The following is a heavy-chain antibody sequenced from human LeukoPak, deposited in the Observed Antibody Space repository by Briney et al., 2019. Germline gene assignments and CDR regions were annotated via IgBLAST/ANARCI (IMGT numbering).Heavy chain of an antibody. CDR3: AKGSTAFGSSWYGKAYYYMDV. Sequence: AGGSLRLSCAASGFTFSPYAMSWVRLAPGKGLEWVSGISGSGAGTYYADSVKGRFTISRDNSKNTLDLQMNSLRAGDTAVYYCAKGSTAFGSSWYGKAYYYMDVWGKGTTVTVSS. D-gene: IGHD2-15*01. CDR2: ISGSGAGT. CDR1: GFTFSPYA. J-gene: IGHJ6*03. V-gene: IGHV3-23*01.